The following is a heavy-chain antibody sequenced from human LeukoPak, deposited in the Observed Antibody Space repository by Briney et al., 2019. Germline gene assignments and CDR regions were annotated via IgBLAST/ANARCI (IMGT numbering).Heavy chain of an antibody. CDR2: ISTHNGNT. D-gene: IGHD3-3*01. V-gene: IGHV1-18*01. Sequence: ASVQVSFKASGYTFTHYGVSWVRQAPGQGLEWMGWISTHNGNTNYAQRFQGRVTMTTDTSTSTVYMEVRSLRYDDTAVYYCARMTVSGVATPYDYWGQGALVTVSS. CDR1: GYTFTHYG. CDR3: ARMTVSGVATPYDY. J-gene: IGHJ4*02.